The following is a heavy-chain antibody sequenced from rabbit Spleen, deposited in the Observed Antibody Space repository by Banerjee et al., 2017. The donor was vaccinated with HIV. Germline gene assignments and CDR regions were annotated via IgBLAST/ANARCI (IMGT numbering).Heavy chain of an antibody. CDR3: ARGSAAMTMVITGYYLNL. D-gene: IGHD2-1*01. CDR2: IYGGGGSST. CDR1: GFDFSSYG. V-gene: IGHV1S40*01. J-gene: IGHJ4*01. Sequence: QSLEESGGGLVQPGGSLKLSCKASGFDFSSYGVSWVRQAPGKGLEWIACIYGGGGSSTAYASWAKGRFTISKTSSTTVPLQMTSLTAADTATYFCARGSAAMTMVITGYYLNLWGPGTLVTVS.